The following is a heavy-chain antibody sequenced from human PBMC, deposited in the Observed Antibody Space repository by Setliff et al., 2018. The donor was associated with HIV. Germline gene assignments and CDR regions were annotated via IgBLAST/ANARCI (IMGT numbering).Heavy chain of an antibody. V-gene: IGHV1-69*05. J-gene: IGHJ3*02. CDR3: AGVFGVYYDKEGPYDAFDI. Sequence: SVKVSCKASGGTFCSYAISWVRQAPGQGLEWMGGIIPIFGTANYAQKFQGRVTITTDESTSTAYMELSSLRSEDTAVYYCAGVFGVYYDKEGPYDAFDIWGQGTMVTVS. CDR2: IIPIFGTA. D-gene: IGHD3-22*01. CDR1: GGTFCSYA.